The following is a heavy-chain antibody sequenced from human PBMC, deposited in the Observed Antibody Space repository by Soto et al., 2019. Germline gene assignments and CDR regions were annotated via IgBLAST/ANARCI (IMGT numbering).Heavy chain of an antibody. J-gene: IGHJ5*02. D-gene: IGHD3-10*02. CDR3: TKDFWADYVCREWIRFDP. Sequence: GGSLRPSCPAAPFALGNVGIHWVRQPPGKGLEWLAIIPSVGTDNYYADSVKGRSSIVKPTSNKTLHLHMNSLRPEDTAVNFCTKDFWADYVCREWIRFDPWGQGTLVTVSS. CDR1: PFALGNVG. V-gene: IGHV3-30*02. CDR2: IPSVGTDN.